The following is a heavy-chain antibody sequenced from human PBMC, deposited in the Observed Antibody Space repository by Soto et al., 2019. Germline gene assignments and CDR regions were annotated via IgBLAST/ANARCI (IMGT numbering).Heavy chain of an antibody. D-gene: IGHD3-10*01. CDR2: ISAYNGNT. J-gene: IGHJ4*02. Sequence: QVQLVQSGAEVKKPGASVKVSCKASGYTFTSYGISWVRQAPGQGLEWMGWISAYNGNTNYAQKLQGRVTMTTDTSTSTAYMELRSLRSDDTAVYYCARDIEVLPWFGPPKIDYWGQGTLVTVSS. V-gene: IGHV1-18*01. CDR3: ARDIEVLPWFGPPKIDY. CDR1: GYTFTSYG.